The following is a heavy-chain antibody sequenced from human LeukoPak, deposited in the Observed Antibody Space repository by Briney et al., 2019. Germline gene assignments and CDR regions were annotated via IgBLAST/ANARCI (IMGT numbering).Heavy chain of an antibody. J-gene: IGHJ4*02. Sequence: GGSLRLSCSASGFTFSTYTMHWVRQAPGKGLEYVSTISSNGGSTYYADSVKGRFTISRDNSKNTLYLQMSSLRAEDTAVYYCVKDRVPGHSSSWYRPPFDYWGQGTLVTVSS. D-gene: IGHD6-13*01. V-gene: IGHV3-64D*06. CDR3: VKDRVPGHSSSWYRPPFDY. CDR1: GFTFSTYT. CDR2: ISSNGGST.